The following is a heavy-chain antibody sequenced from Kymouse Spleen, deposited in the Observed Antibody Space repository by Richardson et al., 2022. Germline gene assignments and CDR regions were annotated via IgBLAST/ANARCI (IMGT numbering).Heavy chain of an antibody. CDR3: TPSVTTGGVFDY. V-gene: IGHV3-15*01. Sequence: EVQLVESGGGLVKPGGSLRLSCAASGFTFSNAWMSWVRQAPGKGLEWVGRIKSKTDGGTTDYAAPVKGRFTISRDDSKNTLYLQMNSLKTEDTAVYYCTPSVTTGGVFDYWGQGTLVTVSS. CDR1: GFTFSNAW. D-gene: IGHD4-17*01. J-gene: IGHJ4*02. CDR2: IKSKTDGGTT.